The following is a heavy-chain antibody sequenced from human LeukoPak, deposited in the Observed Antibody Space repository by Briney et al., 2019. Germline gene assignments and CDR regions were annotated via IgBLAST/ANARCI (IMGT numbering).Heavy chain of an antibody. V-gene: IGHV3-30*02. J-gene: IGHJ4*02. CDR1: GFTFSSYG. D-gene: IGHD2-2*01. CDR2: IRYDGSNK. CDR3: ARGDDIVVVPAAHADY. Sequence: GGSLRLSCAASGFTFSSYGMHWVGQAPGKGLEGVAFIRYDGSNKYYADSVKGRFTISRDNSKNTLCLQMNSLRAEDTAVYYCARGDDIVVVPAAHADYWGQGTLVTVSS.